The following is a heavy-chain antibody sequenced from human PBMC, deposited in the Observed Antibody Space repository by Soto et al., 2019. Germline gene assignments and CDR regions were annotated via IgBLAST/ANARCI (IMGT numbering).Heavy chain of an antibody. CDR2: IIPIFGTA. CDR1: GGTFSSYA. J-gene: IGHJ3*02. V-gene: IGHV1-69*05. Sequence: SVKVSCKASGGTFSSYAISWVRQAPGQGLEWMGGIIPIFGTANYAQKFQGRVTMTRDTSTSTVYMELSSLRSEDTAVYYCARDTAMESDAFDIWGQGTMVTVSS. CDR3: ARDTAMESDAFDI. D-gene: IGHD5-18*01.